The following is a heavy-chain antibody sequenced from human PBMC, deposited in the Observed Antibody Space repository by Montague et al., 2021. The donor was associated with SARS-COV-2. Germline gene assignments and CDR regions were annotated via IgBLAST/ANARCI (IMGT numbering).Heavy chain of an antibody. CDR2: IFYTGST. D-gene: IGHD2-15*01. CDR1: GGSTSNYY. J-gene: IGHJ4*02. Sequence: SETLSLTCSVSGGSTSNYYWSWIRQSPGKGLQWIGYIFYTGSTKYNPSLKSRVSMSLDTSKNHFSLRLSAVTAADTAGYYCARAQNICFIANCVNYFDLWGLGALVTVSS. V-gene: IGHV4-59*01. CDR3: ARAQNICFIANCVNYFDL.